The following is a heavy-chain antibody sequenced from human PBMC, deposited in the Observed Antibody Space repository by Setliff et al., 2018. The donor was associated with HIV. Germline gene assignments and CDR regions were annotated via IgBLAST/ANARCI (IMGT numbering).Heavy chain of an antibody. J-gene: IGHJ4*02. Sequence: PSETLSLTCAVYGGSFSGYYWSWIRQPPGKGLEWIGEINHSGSTNYNPSLKSRVTISVDTSKNQFSLKLSSVTAADTAAYYCARGPGYCSGGSCYSVPPLGYWGQGTLVTVSS. CDR2: INHSGST. D-gene: IGHD2-15*01. CDR1: GGSFSGYY. V-gene: IGHV4-34*01. CDR3: ARGPGYCSGGSCYSVPPLGY.